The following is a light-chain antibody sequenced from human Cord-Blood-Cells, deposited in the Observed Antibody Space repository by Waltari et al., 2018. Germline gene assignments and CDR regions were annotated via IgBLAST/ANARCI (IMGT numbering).Light chain of an antibody. J-gene: IGKJ1*01. CDR2: DAS. Sequence: EIVLTQSPATLSLSPGERATLSCRASQSVSSYLAWYQQKPGQAPRLLIYDASNRATGMPARFSGSGSETDFTLTISSLEPEDFAVYYCQQRSNWPTFGQGTKVEIK. CDR3: QQRSNWPT. CDR1: QSVSSY. V-gene: IGKV3-11*01.